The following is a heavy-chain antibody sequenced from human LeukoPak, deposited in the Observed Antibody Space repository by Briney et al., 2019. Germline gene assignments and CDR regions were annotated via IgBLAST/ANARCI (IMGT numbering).Heavy chain of an antibody. J-gene: IGHJ6*03. V-gene: IGHV6-1*01. CDR1: GDSVSSNSAA. D-gene: IGHD5-18*01. CDR2: TYYRSKWYN. Sequence: PSQTLSLTCAISGDSVSSNSAAWNWIRQSPSRGLEWLGRTYYRSKWYNDYAVSVKSRITINPDTSKKQFSLQLNSVTPEDTAVYYCARDRVDTAPFPYYYYYYMDVWGKGTTVTVSS. CDR3: ARDRVDTAPFPYYYYYYMDV.